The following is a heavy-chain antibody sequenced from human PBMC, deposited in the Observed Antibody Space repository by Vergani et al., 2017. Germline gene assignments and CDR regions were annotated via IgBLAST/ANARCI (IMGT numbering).Heavy chain of an antibody. CDR3: AKVWAAWLFDC. V-gene: IGHV3-30*02. CDR2: IPYEKSKK. J-gene: IGHJ4*02. D-gene: IGHD3-9*01. CDR1: GFTFSAYG. Sequence: QVLLVESGGGVVQPGGSLRLSCAASGFTFSAYGMHWVRQAPGRGLEWVGFIPYEKSKKYYANSVKGRFTISRYTAKNMLYLQMNGLNAEDTAVYYCAKVWAAWLFDCWDQGTLIAVSA.